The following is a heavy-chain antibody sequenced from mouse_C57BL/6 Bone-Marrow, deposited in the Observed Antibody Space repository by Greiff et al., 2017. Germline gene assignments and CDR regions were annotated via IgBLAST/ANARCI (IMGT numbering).Heavy chain of an antibody. D-gene: IGHD1-1*01. Sequence: VQLQQSGAELVRPGASVKLSCTASGFNIKDDYMHWVKQRPEQGLEWIGWIDPENGDTEYASKFQGKATITADTSSNTAYLQLSSLTYEDTAVYYCTGSQAWFAYWGQGTLVTVSA. CDR1: GFNIKDDY. CDR3: TGSQAWFAY. J-gene: IGHJ3*01. CDR2: IDPENGDT. V-gene: IGHV14-4*01.